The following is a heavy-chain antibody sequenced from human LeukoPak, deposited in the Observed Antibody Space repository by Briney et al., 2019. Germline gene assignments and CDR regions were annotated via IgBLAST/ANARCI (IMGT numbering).Heavy chain of an antibody. J-gene: IGHJ5*02. CDR3: ARGGNYWPQWWFDP. CDR1: GYSISSSSYY. CDR2: IYYSGST. D-gene: IGHD1-26*01. V-gene: IGHV4-39*01. Sequence: SETLSLTCTVSGYSISSSSYYWGWIRQPPGKGLEWIGSIYYSGSTYYNPSLKSRVTISVDTSKNQFSLKLSSVTAADTAVYYCARGGNYWPQWWFDPWGRGTLVSVSS.